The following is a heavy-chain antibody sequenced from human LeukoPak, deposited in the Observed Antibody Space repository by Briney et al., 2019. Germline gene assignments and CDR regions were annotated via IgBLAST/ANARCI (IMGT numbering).Heavy chain of an antibody. D-gene: IGHD3-3*01. J-gene: IGHJ4*02. Sequence: PGGSLRLSCAASGFTVSSNYMSWVRQAPGKGLEWVSVIYSSGSTYYADSVKGRFTISRDNAKNSLYLQMNSLRAEDTAIYFCARDVWTYYDSWSGYSDFWGQGTLVTVSS. CDR1: GFTVSSNY. V-gene: IGHV3-53*01. CDR2: IYSSGST. CDR3: ARDVWTYYDSWSGYSDF.